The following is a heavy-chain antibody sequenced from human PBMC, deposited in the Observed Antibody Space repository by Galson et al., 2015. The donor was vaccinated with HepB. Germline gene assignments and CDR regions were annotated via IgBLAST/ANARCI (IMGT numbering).Heavy chain of an antibody. CDR3: ARGDYDSRGGDAFDI. CDR1: GYTFTAYY. J-gene: IGHJ3*02. D-gene: IGHD3-22*01. CDR2: INPNSGGT. Sequence: SVKVSCKASGYTFTAYYMHWVRQAPGQGLEWMGWINPNSGGTNYAQKFQGWVTMTRDTSISTAYMELSRLRSDDTAVYYCARGDYDSRGGDAFDIWGQGKMVTVCS. V-gene: IGHV1-2*04.